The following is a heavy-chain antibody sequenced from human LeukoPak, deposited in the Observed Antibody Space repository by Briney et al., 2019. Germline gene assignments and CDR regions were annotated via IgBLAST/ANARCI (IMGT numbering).Heavy chain of an antibody. J-gene: IGHJ3*02. D-gene: IGHD6-6*01. CDR2: IYTSGIT. CDR1: GGSISNYY. Sequence: SETLSLTCTVSGGSISNYYWNWIRQPAGKGLEWIGRIYTSGITNYNPSLKSRVTISVDTSKNQFSLKLSSVTAADTAVYYCAKERSSWAFDIWGQGTMVTVSS. V-gene: IGHV4-4*07. CDR3: AKERSSWAFDI.